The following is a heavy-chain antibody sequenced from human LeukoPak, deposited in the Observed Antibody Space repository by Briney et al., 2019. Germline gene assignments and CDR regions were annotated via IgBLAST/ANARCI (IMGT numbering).Heavy chain of an antibody. CDR1: GFTFSSYA. CDR3: ARGRRITMIGYVRPFDY. J-gene: IGHJ4*02. V-gene: IGHV3-30-3*01. D-gene: IGHD3-22*01. Sequence: GGSLRLSCAASGFTFSSYAMHWVRQAPGKGLEWVAVISYDGSNKYYADSVKGRFTISRDNSKNTLYLQMNSLRAEDTAVYYCARGRRITMIGYVRPFDYWGQGTLVTVSS. CDR2: ISYDGSNK.